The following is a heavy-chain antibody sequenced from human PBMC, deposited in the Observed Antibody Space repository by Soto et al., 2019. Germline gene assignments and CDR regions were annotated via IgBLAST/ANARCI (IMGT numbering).Heavy chain of an antibody. CDR1: GFPFTGYN. J-gene: IGHJ4*01. CDR2: INRNNGVV. Sequence: PGGSMRLSFSASGFPFTGYNMNWVRPAPGRGLEWVSYINRNNGVVSYADSVKGRFTISRDNAKNSMSLQMNSLRDEDTAVYYCAREDGIAGETSAFDYWGHGTLVTVS. CDR3: AREDGIAGETSAFDY. V-gene: IGHV3-48*02. D-gene: IGHD1-26*01.